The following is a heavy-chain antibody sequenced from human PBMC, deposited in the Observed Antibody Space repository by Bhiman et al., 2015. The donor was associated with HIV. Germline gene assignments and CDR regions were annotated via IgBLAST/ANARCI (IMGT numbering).Heavy chain of an antibody. V-gene: IGHV3-48*03. J-gene: IGHJ4*02. CDR2: ISSSGSTI. D-gene: IGHD6-6*01. CDR3: ARGERYSSSPGYFDY. Sequence: EVQLVESGGGLVQPGGSLRLSCAASGFTFSSYEMNWVRQAPGKGLEWVSYISSSGSTIYYADSVKGRFTISRDNAKNSLYLQMNSLRAEDTAVYYCARGERYSSSPGYFDYWGQGTLVTVSS. CDR1: GFTFSSYE.